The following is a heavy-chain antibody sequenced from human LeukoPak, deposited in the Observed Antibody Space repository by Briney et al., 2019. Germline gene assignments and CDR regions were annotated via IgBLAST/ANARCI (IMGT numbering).Heavy chain of an antibody. Sequence: GGSLRLSCAASGFTFSSYWMHWVRQAPGKGLVLVSRINSDGSSTDYADSVKGRFTISRDNAKNTLYLQMNSLRVEDTAVYYCAGQIWLGELFAHYWGQGTLVTVSS. V-gene: IGHV3-74*01. CDR3: AGQIWLGELFAHY. CDR1: GFTFSSYW. J-gene: IGHJ4*02. CDR2: INSDGSST. D-gene: IGHD3-10*01.